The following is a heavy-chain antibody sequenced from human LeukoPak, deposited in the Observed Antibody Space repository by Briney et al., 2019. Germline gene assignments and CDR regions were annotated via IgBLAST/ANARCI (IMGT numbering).Heavy chain of an antibody. CDR3: ARGRCSSTSCPFGDYYYYYYMDV. V-gene: IGHV1-2*02. D-gene: IGHD2-2*01. Sequence: ASVKVSCKASGYTFTGYYMHWVRQAPGQGLEWMGWINPNSGGTNYAQKFQGRVTMTRDTSISTAYMELSRLRSDDTAVYYCARGRCSSTSCPFGDYYYYYYMDVWGKGTTVTVSS. CDR2: INPNSGGT. J-gene: IGHJ6*03. CDR1: GYTFTGYY.